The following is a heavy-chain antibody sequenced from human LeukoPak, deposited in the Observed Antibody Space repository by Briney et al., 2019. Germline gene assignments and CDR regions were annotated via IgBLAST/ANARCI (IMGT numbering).Heavy chain of an antibody. V-gene: IGHV1-69*13. J-gene: IGHJ6*02. CDR1: GGTFSSYA. CDR3: ARDSDRYSSTSPYYGMDV. CDR2: IIPIFGTA. D-gene: IGHD2-2*01. Sequence: SVKVSCKASGGTFSSYAISWVRQAPGQGLEWMGGIIPIFGTANYAQKFQGRVTITADESTSTAYMELSSLRSEDAAVYYCARDSDRYSSTSPYYGMDVWGQGTTVTVSS.